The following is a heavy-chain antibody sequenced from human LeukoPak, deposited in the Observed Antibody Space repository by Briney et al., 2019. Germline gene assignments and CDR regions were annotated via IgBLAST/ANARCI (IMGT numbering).Heavy chain of an antibody. V-gene: IGHV3-23*01. CDR2: ISSSGDRT. Sequence: GGSLRLSCAASGFTFSSYSMNWVRQAPGKGLEWVSTISSSGDRTFYADSVKGRFSISRDNSKNTLYLQVNSLRAEDTAIYYCARDLRGRLAVPGTDWFDPWGQGTLVTVSS. CDR3: ARDLRGRLAVPGTDWFDP. CDR1: GFTFSSYS. J-gene: IGHJ5*02. D-gene: IGHD6-19*01.